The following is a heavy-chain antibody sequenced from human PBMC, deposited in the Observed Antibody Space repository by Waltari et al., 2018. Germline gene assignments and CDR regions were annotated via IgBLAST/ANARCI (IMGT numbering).Heavy chain of an antibody. CDR2: VYSSGTT. V-gene: IGHV4-4*07. CDR3: ARDVLRVLGMNHDGLDV. CDR1: GDSISKYY. J-gene: IGHJ3*01. Sequence: QVQLQESGPGLVKPSQTLSLTCAVSGDSISKYYWRWIRQPAGKGLEWIGRVYSSGTTKYNPSLKSRVTMSVDTSKNQLSLSLTSVTAADTAIYYCARDVLRVLGMNHDGLDVWGQGTLVTVSS. D-gene: IGHD3-16*01.